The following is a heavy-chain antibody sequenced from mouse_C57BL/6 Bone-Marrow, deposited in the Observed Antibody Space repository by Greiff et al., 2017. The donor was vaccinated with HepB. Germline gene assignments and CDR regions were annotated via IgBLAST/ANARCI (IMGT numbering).Heavy chain of an antibody. CDR2: ISSGGSYT. Sequence: DVHLVESGGDLVKPGGSLKLSCAASGFTFSSYGMSWVRQTPDKRLEWVATISSGGSYTYYPDSVKGRFTISRDNAKNTLYLQMSSLKSEDTAMYYCAREVTTWFAYWGQGTLVTVSA. D-gene: IGHD2-2*01. V-gene: IGHV5-6*01. CDR3: AREVTTWFAY. CDR1: GFTFSSYG. J-gene: IGHJ3*01.